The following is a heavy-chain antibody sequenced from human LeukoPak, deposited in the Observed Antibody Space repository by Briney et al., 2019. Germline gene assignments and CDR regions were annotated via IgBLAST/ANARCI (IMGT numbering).Heavy chain of an antibody. J-gene: IGHJ4*02. Sequence: SETLSLTCAVYGGSFSGYYWSWIRQPPGKGLEWIGEINHSGSTNYNPSLKSRVTISVDTSKNQFSLKLSSVTAADTAVYYCARHAVGYSYGYSFDYWGQGTLVTVSS. D-gene: IGHD5-18*01. CDR2: INHSGST. CDR3: ARHAVGYSYGYSFDY. V-gene: IGHV4-34*01. CDR1: GGSFSGYY.